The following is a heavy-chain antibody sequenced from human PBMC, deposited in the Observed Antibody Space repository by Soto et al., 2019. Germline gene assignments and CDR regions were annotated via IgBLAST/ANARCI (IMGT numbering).Heavy chain of an antibody. CDR3: ARINRGYTFGSIIDF. J-gene: IGHJ4*02. CDR1: GGSITNYY. D-gene: IGHD5-18*01. Sequence: PSETLSLTCTVSGGSITNYYWGWIRQPPGRGLKSIGYVFYSVSADYNPSLKSRVTISVDTSKNQFSLKLRSVTAADTAIYYCARINRGYTFGSIIDFWGRGIRVTVSS. CDR2: VFYSVSA. V-gene: IGHV4-59*12.